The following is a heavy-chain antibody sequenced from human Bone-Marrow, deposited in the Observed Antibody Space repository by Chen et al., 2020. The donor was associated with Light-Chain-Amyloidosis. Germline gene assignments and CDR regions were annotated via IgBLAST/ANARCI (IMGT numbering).Heavy chain of an antibody. CDR1: GFSFSAFH. J-gene: IGHJ4*02. CDR2: ISSSGNTI. CDR3: ARDRVDYSKYGGRFDN. D-gene: IGHD4-4*01. V-gene: IGHV3-11*01. Sequence: QVQLVESGGGLVKPGGSLRLSCAASGFSFSAFHMSWIRQAPGKGLEWLSYISSSGNTIDYADSVKGRFTISRDNAKKSLYLQMNSLRAEDTAVYYCARDRVDYSKYGGRFDNWGQGTLVTVSS.